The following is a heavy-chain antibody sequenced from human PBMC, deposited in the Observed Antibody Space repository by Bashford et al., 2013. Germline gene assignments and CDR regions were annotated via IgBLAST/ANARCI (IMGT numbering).Heavy chain of an antibody. CDR2: ITASGATA. J-gene: IGHJ4*02. V-gene: IGHV3-23*01. CDR1: GFTFSSQP. D-gene: IGHD6-19*01. CDR3: AKDESAVAGDFDY. Sequence: GSLRLSCVASGFTFSSQPISWVRQAPGMGLQWVSGITASGATAHYADSVQGRFTISRDNSKNTLYLQMNSLRAEDTAVYYCAKDESAVAGDFDYWGQGTLVTVSS.